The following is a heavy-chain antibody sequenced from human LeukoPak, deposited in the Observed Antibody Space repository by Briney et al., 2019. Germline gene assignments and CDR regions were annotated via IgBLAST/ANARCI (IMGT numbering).Heavy chain of an antibody. J-gene: IGHJ4*02. CDR2: IGGRGGRT. V-gene: IGHV3-23*01. CDR1: GFTFSSCA. Sequence: PGGSLRLSCAASGFTFSSCAMSWVRQAPGKGLEWVSAIGGRGGRTYYADSVKGRFTISRDNSKNTLYPQMNSLRAEDTAVYYCAKDRDYHDSSGYYFFDYWGQGTLVTVSS. D-gene: IGHD3-22*01. CDR3: AKDRDYHDSSGYYFFDY.